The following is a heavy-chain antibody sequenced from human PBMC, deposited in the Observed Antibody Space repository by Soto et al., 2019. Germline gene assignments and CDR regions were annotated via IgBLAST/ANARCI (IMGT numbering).Heavy chain of an antibody. Sequence: HLGGSVGLSCAASGVTFSSYSMNWFRQGPGKGLERVSYISSSSSTIYYADSVKGRFTISRDNAKNSLYLQRNSLRDEDTAVYYCARDGDDFWSGYFFHFFDYWGQGTLVTVSS. CDR3: ARDGDDFWSGYFFHFFDY. CDR2: ISSSSSTI. J-gene: IGHJ4*02. V-gene: IGHV3-48*02. D-gene: IGHD3-3*01. CDR1: GVTFSSYS.